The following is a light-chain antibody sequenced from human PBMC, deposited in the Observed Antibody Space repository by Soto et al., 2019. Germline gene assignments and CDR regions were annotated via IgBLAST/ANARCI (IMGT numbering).Light chain of an antibody. Sequence: EIVLTQSPGTLSLSPGERATLSCRASQSFSGNYLAWYQQKPGQAPRLLIYGVSSRATGIPDRFSGSGSGTDFTLSISRLEPEDFAVYDCQQYGTSPPMYTFGQGTKLEIK. V-gene: IGKV3-20*01. CDR2: GVS. CDR1: QSFSGNY. CDR3: QQYGTSPPMYT. J-gene: IGKJ2*01.